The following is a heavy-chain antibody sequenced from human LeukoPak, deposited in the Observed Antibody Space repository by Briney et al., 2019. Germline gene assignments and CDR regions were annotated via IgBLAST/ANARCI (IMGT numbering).Heavy chain of an antibody. Sequence: GASVKVSCKASGYTFTGYYMHWVRQAPGQGLEWMGRINPNSGGTNYAQKFQGRVNMNRDTSISTAYMELSRLRSDDTAVYYCARVFPGDYYDSSGYPRTYYFDYWGQGTLVTVSS. D-gene: IGHD3-22*01. V-gene: IGHV1-2*06. CDR1: GYTFTGYY. J-gene: IGHJ4*02. CDR2: INPNSGGT. CDR3: ARVFPGDYYDSSGYPRTYYFDY.